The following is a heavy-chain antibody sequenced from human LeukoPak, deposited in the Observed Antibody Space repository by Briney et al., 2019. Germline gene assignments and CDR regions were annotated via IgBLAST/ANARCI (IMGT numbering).Heavy chain of an antibody. J-gene: IGHJ3*02. CDR1: GGSISSYY. CDR2: IYYSGST. V-gene: IGHV4-59*12. CDR3: ARDGTGYSSSWYAFDI. D-gene: IGHD6-13*01. Sequence: SETLSLTCTVSGGSISSYYWSWIRQPPGKGLEWIGYIYYSGSTNYNPSLKSRVTISVDTSKNQFSLKLSSVTAADTAVYYCARDGTGYSSSWYAFDIWGQGTMVTVSS.